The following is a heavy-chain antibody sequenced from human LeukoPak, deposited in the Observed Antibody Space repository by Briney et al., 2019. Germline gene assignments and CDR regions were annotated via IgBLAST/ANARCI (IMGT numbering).Heavy chain of an antibody. CDR1: GGSVSSSTYY. J-gene: IGHJ4*02. D-gene: IGHD3-3*01. Sequence: SETLSLTCTVSGGSVSSSTYYWGWIRQPPGKGLEWIGSIYYSGTTYYNPSLKSRVTISVDTSKNQFSLKLSSVTAADTSVYYCAKAGGPDFWSGYYVIDYWGQGTLVTVSS. CDR3: AKAGGPDFWSGYYVIDY. CDR2: IYYSGTT. V-gene: IGHV4-39*01.